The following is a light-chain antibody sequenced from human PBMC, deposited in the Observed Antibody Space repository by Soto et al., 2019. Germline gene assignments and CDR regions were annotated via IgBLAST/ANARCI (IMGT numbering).Light chain of an antibody. Sequence: IVMTQSPATLSVSPGERATFSCRASQNIYSNIAWYQQRPGQAPRLLIYRASTRATGVPASLSGSGSGTEFTLTISRMQSEDFAVYSCLQYHTLWAFGHGTKVDIK. CDR3: LQYHTLWA. CDR2: RAS. J-gene: IGKJ1*01. CDR1: QNIYSN. V-gene: IGKV3-15*01.